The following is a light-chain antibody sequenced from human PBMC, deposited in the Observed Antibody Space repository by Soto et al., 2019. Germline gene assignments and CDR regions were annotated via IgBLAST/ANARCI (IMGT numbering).Light chain of an antibody. J-gene: IGKJ5*01. CDR2: DAS. CDR3: QQRSNWLSIT. Sequence: ENGVKQSPATLSLSQGERATLTCRASQSVSSYLAWYQQKPGQAPRLLIYDASNRATGIPARFSGSGSGTDFTLTISSLEPEDFAVYYCQQRSNWLSITFGQGTRLEIK. CDR1: QSVSSY. V-gene: IGKV3-11*01.